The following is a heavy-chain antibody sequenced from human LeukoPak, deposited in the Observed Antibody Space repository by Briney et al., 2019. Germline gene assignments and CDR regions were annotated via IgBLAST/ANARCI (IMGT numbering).Heavy chain of an antibody. CDR1: GFTFSDYY. Sequence: GRSLRLSCAASGFTFSDYYMSWIRQTPGKGLEWVSYISDTITYTNYADSVKGRFTISRDNAKNSLYLQMNSLRAEDTAIYYCARVINWFDPWGQGTLVTVSS. CDR2: ISDTITYT. D-gene: IGHD2-21*01. J-gene: IGHJ5*02. CDR3: ARVINWFDP. V-gene: IGHV3-11*06.